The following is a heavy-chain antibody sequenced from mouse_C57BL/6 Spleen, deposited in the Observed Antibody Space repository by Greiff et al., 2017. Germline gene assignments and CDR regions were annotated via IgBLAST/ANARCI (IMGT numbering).Heavy chain of an antibody. V-gene: IGHV14-1*01. Sequence: VPLQQSGAELVRPGASVKLSCTASGFNIKDYYMHWVKQRPEQGLAWIGRIDPEDGDTEYAPKFKGKATMTADTSSNTAYLQLSSLTSEDTAVYYCTTPYYYGSSYPFAYWGQGTLVTVSA. CDR1: GFNIKDYY. CDR2: IDPEDGDT. CDR3: TTPYYYGSSYPFAY. D-gene: IGHD1-1*01. J-gene: IGHJ3*01.